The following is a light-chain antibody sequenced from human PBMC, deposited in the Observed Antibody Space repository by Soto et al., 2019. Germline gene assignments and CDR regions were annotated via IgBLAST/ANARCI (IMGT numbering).Light chain of an antibody. Sequence: QSALTQPPSASGSPGQSVTISCTGSSSDVGAHYSVSWYQQHPGKAPKLIIYEVTKRPSGVPDRFSGSKSGNTASLTVSGLKAEDEADYYCTSYAGSYTFVFGGGTKLTVL. CDR1: SSDVGAHYS. CDR2: EVT. V-gene: IGLV2-8*01. J-gene: IGLJ2*01. CDR3: TSYAGSYTFV.